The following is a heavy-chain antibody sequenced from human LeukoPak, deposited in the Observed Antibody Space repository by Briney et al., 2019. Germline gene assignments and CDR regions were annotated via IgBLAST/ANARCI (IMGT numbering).Heavy chain of an antibody. Sequence: SETLSLTCAVYGGSFSGYYWSWIRQPPGKGLEWIGEINHSGSTNYNPSLKSRVTISVGTSKNQFSLKLSSVTAADTAVYYCARAQLVHVFDYWGQGTLVTVSS. D-gene: IGHD6-13*01. CDR3: ARAQLVHVFDY. J-gene: IGHJ4*02. CDR1: GGSFSGYY. V-gene: IGHV4-34*01. CDR2: INHSGST.